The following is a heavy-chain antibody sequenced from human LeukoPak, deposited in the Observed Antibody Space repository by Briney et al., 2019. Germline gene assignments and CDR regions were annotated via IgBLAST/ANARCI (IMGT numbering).Heavy chain of an antibody. Sequence: ASVKVSCKASGYTFTSYDINWVRQAPGQGREWMGWMNPNSGNTGYAQTFQGRVTITRNTSISTAYMELSSLRSEDTAVYYCARGGSSSFNWFDPGGQGTLVTVSS. D-gene: IGHD6-13*01. J-gene: IGHJ5*02. V-gene: IGHV1-8*03. CDR1: GYTFTSYD. CDR3: ARGGSSSFNWFDP. CDR2: MNPNSGNT.